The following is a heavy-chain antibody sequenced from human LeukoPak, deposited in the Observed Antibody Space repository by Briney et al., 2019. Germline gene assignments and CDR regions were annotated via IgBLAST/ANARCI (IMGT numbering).Heavy chain of an antibody. CDR2: ISSSSSYT. J-gene: IGHJ4*02. V-gene: IGHV3-11*05. CDR3: ARGGSYYFDY. Sequence: GGSLRLSCAASGFTFSDYYMSWIRQAPGKGLEWVSYISSSSSYTNYADSVKGRFTISRDNAKNSLNLQMNSLRAEDTAVYYCARGGSYYFDYWGQGTLVTVSS. D-gene: IGHD1-26*01. CDR1: GFTFSDYY.